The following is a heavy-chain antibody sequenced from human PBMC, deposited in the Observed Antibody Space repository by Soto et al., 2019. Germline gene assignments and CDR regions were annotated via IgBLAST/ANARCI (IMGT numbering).Heavy chain of an antibody. D-gene: IGHD3-9*01. V-gene: IGHV3-66*01. Sequence: EVQLVESGGGLVQPGGSLRLSCAASRFTVSSNYMSWVRQAPGKGLEWVSVIYSGGSTYYADSVKGRFTISRDNSKNTLYLQMNSLRAEDTAVYYCASYDYDILTGYVDYWGQGTLVTVSS. CDR2: IYSGGST. CDR3: ASYDYDILTGYVDY. J-gene: IGHJ4*02. CDR1: RFTVSSNY.